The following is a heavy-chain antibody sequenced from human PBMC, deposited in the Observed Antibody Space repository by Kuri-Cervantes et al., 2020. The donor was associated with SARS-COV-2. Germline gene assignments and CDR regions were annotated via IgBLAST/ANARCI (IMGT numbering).Heavy chain of an antibody. V-gene: IGHV4-39*01. J-gene: IGHJ4*02. D-gene: IGHD4-17*01. Sequence: GSLRLSCTVSSGSISSSSYYWGWIRQPPGKGLEWIGSIYYSGSTYYNPPLKSRVTISVDTSKNQFSLKLGSVTAADTAVYYCASRVREDYGEDYWGQGTLVTVSS. CDR1: SGSISSSSYY. CDR2: IYYSGST. CDR3: ASRVREDYGEDY.